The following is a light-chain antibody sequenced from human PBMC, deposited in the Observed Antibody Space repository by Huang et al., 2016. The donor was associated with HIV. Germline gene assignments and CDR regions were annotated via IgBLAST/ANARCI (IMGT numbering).Light chain of an antibody. J-gene: IGKJ1*01. CDR1: QSFSNN. CDR3: QQYNNWPGT. V-gene: IGKV3-15*01. Sequence: EIVMTQSPATLSGSPGERATRSCWASQSFSNNLAWYQPKPGQAPRLLIYGASTRATGIPARFRGSGSGTEFTLTISSLQSEDFAVYYCQQYNNWPGTFGEGTKVEIK. CDR2: GAS.